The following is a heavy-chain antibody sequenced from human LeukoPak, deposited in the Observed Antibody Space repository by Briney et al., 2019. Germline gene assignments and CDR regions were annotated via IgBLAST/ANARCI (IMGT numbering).Heavy chain of an antibody. V-gene: IGHV4-59*01. J-gene: IGHJ6*02. CDR3: ASEPWYYYYGMDV. CDR1: GGSMSSYY. CDR2: IYYSGTT. Sequence: SETLSLTCTVSGGSMSSYYWTWIRQSPGKELEWIGYIYYSGTTNYNPSLESRVTISLDTSRKQFSLKLSSVTAADTAVYYCASEPWYYYYGMDVWGQGTTVTVSS.